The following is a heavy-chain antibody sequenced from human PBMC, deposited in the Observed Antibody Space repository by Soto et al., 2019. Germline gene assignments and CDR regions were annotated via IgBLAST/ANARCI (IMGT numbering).Heavy chain of an antibody. Sequence: SCAASGFTFSSYAMSWVRQAPGKGLEWVSAISGSGGSTYYADSVKGRFTISRDNSKNTLYLQMNSLRAEDTAVYYCAKGEGGQDAFDIWGQGTMVTVSS. V-gene: IGHV3-23*01. D-gene: IGHD1-26*01. CDR1: GFTFSSYA. CDR3: AKGEGGQDAFDI. CDR2: ISGSGGST. J-gene: IGHJ3*02.